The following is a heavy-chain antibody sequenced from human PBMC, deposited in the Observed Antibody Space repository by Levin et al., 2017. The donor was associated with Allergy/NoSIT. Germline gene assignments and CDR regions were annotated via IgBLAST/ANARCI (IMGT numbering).Heavy chain of an antibody. CDR3: ARDRSLRYFDWHDY. CDR1: GYTFIGFQ. V-gene: IGHV1-2*02. D-gene: IGHD3-9*01. CDR2: INPSSGAT. J-gene: IGHJ4*02. Sequence: GESLKISCKASGYTFIGFQMHWVRQAPGQGLEWMGGINPSSGATNYAQKFQGRVTMTRDPSISAVYMELGRLTSDDTAVYYCARDRSLRYFDWHDYWGQGTLVTVSS.